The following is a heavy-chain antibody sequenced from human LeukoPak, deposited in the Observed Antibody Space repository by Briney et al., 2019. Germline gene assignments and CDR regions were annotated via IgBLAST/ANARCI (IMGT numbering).Heavy chain of an antibody. V-gene: IGHV1-2*02. Sequence: ASVKVSCKASGYTFTGYYMHWVRQAPGQGLEWMGWINPNSGGTNYAQKFQGRVTMTRDTSISTAYMELSRLRFDDTAVYYCARDKAPSGWHKRWWFDPWGQGTLVTVSS. D-gene: IGHD6-19*01. CDR2: INPNSGGT. CDR1: GYTFTGYY. J-gene: IGHJ5*02. CDR3: ARDKAPSGWHKRWWFDP.